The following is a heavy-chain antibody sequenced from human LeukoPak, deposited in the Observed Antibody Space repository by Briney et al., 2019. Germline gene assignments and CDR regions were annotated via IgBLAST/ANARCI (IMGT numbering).Heavy chain of an antibody. V-gene: IGHV3-7*04. Sequence: GGSLRLSCAVSGFSFTNFWMSWVRQAPGRGLEWVANIHPEGNEKYHVESVKGRFTISRDNTKILLFLQMNGLRVEDTAVYYCARGDAFSGDHWGQGTLVTVSS. CDR2: IHPEGNEK. J-gene: IGHJ4*02. CDR1: GFSFTNFW. CDR3: ARGDAFSGDH.